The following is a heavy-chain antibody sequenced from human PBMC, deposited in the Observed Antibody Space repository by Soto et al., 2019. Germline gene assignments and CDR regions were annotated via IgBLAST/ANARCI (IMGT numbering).Heavy chain of an antibody. CDR2: IYYSGNT. Sequence: QVQLQESGPGLVKPSQTLSLTCTVSGGSISSGGYYWSWIRQHPGKGLQWSGYIYYSGNTYYNPSLKSVVTISVDTSKNQCSLKLSSVTAADTAVYYCARGPGSGWYDYWGQGTLGTVSS. V-gene: IGHV4-31*01. D-gene: IGHD6-19*01. CDR1: GGSISSGGYY. CDR3: ARGPGSGWYDY. J-gene: IGHJ4*02.